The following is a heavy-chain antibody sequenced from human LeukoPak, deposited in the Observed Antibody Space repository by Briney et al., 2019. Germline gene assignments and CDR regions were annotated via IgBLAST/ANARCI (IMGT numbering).Heavy chain of an antibody. CDR3: AKGRERFVAVAGTD. Sequence: PGGSLRLSCVASGFSFSAYGMHWVRQAPGKGLEWVAGILYDGSEEYYADSVKGRFTISRDNSKSTLYLQMNSLRAEDTAVYYCAKGRERFVAVAGTDWGQGTLVTVSS. J-gene: IGHJ4*02. D-gene: IGHD6-19*01. V-gene: IGHV3-33*06. CDR2: ILYDGSEE. CDR1: GFSFSAYG.